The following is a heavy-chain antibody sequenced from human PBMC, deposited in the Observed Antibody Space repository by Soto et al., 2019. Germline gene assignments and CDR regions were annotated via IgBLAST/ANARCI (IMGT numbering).Heavy chain of an antibody. Sequence: QVQLQESGPGLVKPSGTLSLTCAVSGGSISSSNWWSWVRQPPGKGLEWIGEIYHSGSTNYNPSRKSRVTISVDKSKNQFSLKLSSVTAAATAVYYCASKSTYYDFWSGYSWYFDLWGRGTLVTVSS. CDR1: GGSISSSNW. D-gene: IGHD3-3*01. CDR3: ASKSTYYDFWSGYSWYFDL. CDR2: IYHSGST. J-gene: IGHJ2*01. V-gene: IGHV4-4*02.